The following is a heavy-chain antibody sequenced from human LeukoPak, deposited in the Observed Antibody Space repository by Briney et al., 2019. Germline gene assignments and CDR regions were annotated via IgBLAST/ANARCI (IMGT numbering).Heavy chain of an antibody. D-gene: IGHD6-13*01. CDR1: GGTFSSYA. Sequence: ASVKVSCKASGGTFSSYAISWVRQAPGQGLEWMGRIIPILGIANYAQKFQGRVTITADKSTSTAYMELSSLRSKDTAVYYCAVLTPIPGYSSSSTLDYWGQGTLVTVSS. CDR3: AVLTPIPGYSSSSTLDY. J-gene: IGHJ4*02. V-gene: IGHV1-69*04. CDR2: IIPILGIA.